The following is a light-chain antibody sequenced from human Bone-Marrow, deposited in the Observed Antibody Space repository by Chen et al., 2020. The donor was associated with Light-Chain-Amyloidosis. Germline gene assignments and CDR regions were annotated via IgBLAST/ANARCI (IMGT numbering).Light chain of an antibody. Sequence: SYELTQPPSVSESPGQTARITCSGDDLPTKYAYWYQQKPGQAPVLVIHRDTERPSGISERFSGSSSGTTATLTISGVQAEDDADYHCQSADSSGTYEVIFGGGTKLTVL. CDR1: DLPTKY. CDR2: RDT. J-gene: IGLJ2*01. CDR3: QSADSSGTYEVI. V-gene: IGLV3-25*03.